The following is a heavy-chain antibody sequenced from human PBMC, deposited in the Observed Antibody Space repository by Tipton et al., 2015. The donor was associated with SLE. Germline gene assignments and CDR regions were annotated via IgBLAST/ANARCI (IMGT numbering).Heavy chain of an antibody. CDR2: VGPSGDGA. D-gene: IGHD3-16*02. CDR3: ARSSYPYYFDY. J-gene: IGHJ4*01. V-gene: IGHV3-23*01. Sequence: SLRLSCVASGFTFSSYTMMWVRQAPGKGLEYVSGVGPSGDGASYGGSVKGRFTISRDNSKNTMYLQMNSLRPEDTAVYYCARSSYPYYFDYWGHGTLVTVSS. CDR1: GFTFSSYT.